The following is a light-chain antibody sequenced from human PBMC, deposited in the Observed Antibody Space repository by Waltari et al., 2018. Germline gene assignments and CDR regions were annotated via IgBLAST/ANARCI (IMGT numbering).Light chain of an antibody. J-gene: IGKJ2*01. V-gene: IGKV3-11*01. Sequence: DIVLTQSPATLSLSPGERATLPCQASQSASSSYFAWYQQKPGQAPRLLIYDASNRATGIPARFSGSGSGTDFTLTISSLEPEDFAVYYCQQRSNWPPRYTFGQGTKLEIK. CDR1: QSASSSY. CDR3: QQRSNWPPRYT. CDR2: DAS.